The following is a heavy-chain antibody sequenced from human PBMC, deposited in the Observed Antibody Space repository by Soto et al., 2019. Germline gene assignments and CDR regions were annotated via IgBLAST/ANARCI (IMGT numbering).Heavy chain of an antibody. J-gene: IGHJ4*02. CDR1: GDSISGTKYF. CDR3: ARQSSHISDYFDY. D-gene: IGHD6-19*01. CDR2: IDYSGNT. Sequence: QVQLQESGPGLVKPSETLSLTCTVSGDSISGTKYFWGWIRQPPGKGLDWIGSIDYSGNTYYNPSHNSRVTISIDTSTIHFALKLISVTAADTALYFCARQSSHISDYFDYWGQGILVTVSS. V-gene: IGHV4-39*01.